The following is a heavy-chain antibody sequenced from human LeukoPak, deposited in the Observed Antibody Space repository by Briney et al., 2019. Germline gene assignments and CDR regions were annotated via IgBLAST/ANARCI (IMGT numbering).Heavy chain of an antibody. Sequence: GGSLRLSCAASGFNFRSYAMHWVRQAPGKGLEWVAVISYDGSNEDYTDSVKGRFIISRDDSKNTMSLQMNSLRAEDTAVYYCAKLRAGYTSGMDVWGKGTTVTVSS. CDR1: GFNFRSYA. J-gene: IGHJ6*03. D-gene: IGHD5-18*01. CDR2: ISYDGSNE. CDR3: AKLRAGYTSGMDV. V-gene: IGHV3-30-3*02.